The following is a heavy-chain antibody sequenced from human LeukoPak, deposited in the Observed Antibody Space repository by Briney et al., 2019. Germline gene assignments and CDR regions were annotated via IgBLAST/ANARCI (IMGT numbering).Heavy chain of an antibody. V-gene: IGHV3-66*01. CDR2: IYSGGST. J-gene: IGHJ4*02. CDR3: AREGYYGSGSYYRLSYYFDY. Sequence: GGSLRLSCAASGFTVGSNYMSWVRQAPGKGLEWVSVIYSGGSTYYADSVKGRFTISRDNSKNTLYLQMNSLRAADTAVYYCAREGYYGSGSYYRLSYYFDYWGQGTLVTVSS. CDR1: GFTVGSNY. D-gene: IGHD3-10*01.